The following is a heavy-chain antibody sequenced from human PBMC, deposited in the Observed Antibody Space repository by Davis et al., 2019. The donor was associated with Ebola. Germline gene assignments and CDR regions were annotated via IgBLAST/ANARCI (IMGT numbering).Heavy chain of an antibody. CDR3: ARDTGEGFDY. J-gene: IGHJ4*02. Sequence: GESLNISCVASGFIFSTHIMNWVRQAPGKGLEWVSSITSSSTYMYYTDSVKGRFTISRDNAKSSLFLQMNSLRAEDTSVYYCARDTGEGFDYWGQGTLVTVSS. CDR1: GFIFSTHI. V-gene: IGHV3-21*04. CDR2: ITSSSTYM. D-gene: IGHD2-8*02.